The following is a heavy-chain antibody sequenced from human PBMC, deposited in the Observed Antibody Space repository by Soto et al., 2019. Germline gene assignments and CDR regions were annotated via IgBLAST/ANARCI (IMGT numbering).Heavy chain of an antibody. Sequence: EASVKVSCKASGYTFTSYYMHWVRQAPGQGLEWMGIINPSGGSTSYAQKFQGRVTMTRDTSTSTVYMELSSLRSEDTAVYYCARAITIFGVVIEYYFDYWGQGTLVTVSS. V-gene: IGHV1-46*01. D-gene: IGHD3-3*01. CDR1: GYTFTSYY. J-gene: IGHJ4*02. CDR2: INPSGGST. CDR3: ARAITIFGVVIEYYFDY.